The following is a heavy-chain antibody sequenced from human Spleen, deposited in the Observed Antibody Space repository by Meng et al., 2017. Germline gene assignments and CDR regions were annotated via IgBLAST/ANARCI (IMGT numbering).Heavy chain of an antibody. V-gene: IGHV4-34*01. Sequence: SETLSLTCVVSGGSFSDYYWSWIRQPPGKGLEWIGEINHSGSTNYNPSLESRATISVDTSQNNLSLKLSSVTAADSAVYYCARGISYSSSWYPTYGMDVWGQGTTVTVSS. CDR2: INHSGST. CDR3: ARGISYSSSWYPTYGMDV. D-gene: IGHD6-13*01. J-gene: IGHJ6*02. CDR1: GGSFSDYY.